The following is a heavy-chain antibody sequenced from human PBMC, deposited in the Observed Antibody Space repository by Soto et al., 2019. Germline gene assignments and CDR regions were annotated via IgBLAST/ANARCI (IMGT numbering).Heavy chain of an antibody. V-gene: IGHV3-23*01. Sequence: PGGSLRLSCAASGFTFSTNAMSWVRQAPGMGLEFVSLISGSGNTIYYADSVKGRFTISRDNSKNTVSLQMNSLRAEDTAVYYCAKVGYDTYGYYLRSLDYWGQGT. CDR3: AKVGYDTYGYYLRSLDY. J-gene: IGHJ4*02. CDR2: ISGSGNTI. D-gene: IGHD3-3*01. CDR1: GFTFSTNA.